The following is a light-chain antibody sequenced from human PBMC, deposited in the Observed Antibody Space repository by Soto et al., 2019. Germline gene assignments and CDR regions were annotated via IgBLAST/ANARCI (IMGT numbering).Light chain of an antibody. CDR1: QSVSSN. CDR2: GAS. V-gene: IGKV3-15*01. J-gene: IGKJ1*01. Sequence: EVLMTQSPATLYVSPGERATLSCRASQSVSSNLAWYQQKPGQASRLLIYGASTRATGIPARFSGSGSGTEFTLTISSLQSEDFAVYYCQQYNNWPPWTFGQGTTVEIK. CDR3: QQYNNWPPWT.